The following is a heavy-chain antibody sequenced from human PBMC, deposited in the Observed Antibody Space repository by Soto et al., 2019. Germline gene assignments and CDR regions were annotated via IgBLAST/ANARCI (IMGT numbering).Heavy chain of an antibody. CDR3: ASLSGSFVDY. D-gene: IGHD1-26*01. Sequence: QVQLVESGGGVVQPGRSLRLSCAASGFTFSSYGMHWVRQAPGKGLEWVAVIRYDGSNKYYADSVKGRFTISRDNSKNTLYLQMNSLRAEDTAVYYCASLSGSFVDYWGQGTLVTVSS. J-gene: IGHJ4*02. V-gene: IGHV3-33*01. CDR1: GFTFSSYG. CDR2: IRYDGSNK.